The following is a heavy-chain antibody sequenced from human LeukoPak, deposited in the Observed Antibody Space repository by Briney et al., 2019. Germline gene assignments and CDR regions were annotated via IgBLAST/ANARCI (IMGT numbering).Heavy chain of an antibody. D-gene: IGHD1-26*01. J-gene: IGHJ6*03. CDR1: GFTFSSYT. CDR2: ITSSSSYI. Sequence: GGSLRLSCAASGFTFSSYTINWVRQAPGKGLEWVSSITSSSSYINYADSAKGRFTISRDNAKNSLYLQMNSLRAEDTAVYYCARVLLGATTINYYYYYMDVWGKGTTVTVSS. V-gene: IGHV3-21*01. CDR3: ARVLLGATTINYYYYYMDV.